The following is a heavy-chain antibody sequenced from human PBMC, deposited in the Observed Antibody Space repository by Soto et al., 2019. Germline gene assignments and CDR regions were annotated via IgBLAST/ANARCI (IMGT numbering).Heavy chain of an antibody. CDR2: ISSSSSYI. Sequence: EVQLVESGGGLVKPGGSLRLSCAASGFTFSSYSMNWVRQAPGKGLEWVSSISSSSSYIYYADSVKGRFTISRDNAKNSLYLQMNSLRAEDTAVYYCARGRYSSSWYFDYWGQGTLVTVSS. J-gene: IGHJ4*02. CDR1: GFTFSSYS. V-gene: IGHV3-21*01. D-gene: IGHD6-13*01. CDR3: ARGRYSSSWYFDY.